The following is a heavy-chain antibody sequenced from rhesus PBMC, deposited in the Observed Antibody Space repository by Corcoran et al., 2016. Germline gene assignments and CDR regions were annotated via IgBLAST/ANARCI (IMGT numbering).Heavy chain of an antibody. CDR2: IGGGSGGP. V-gene: IGHV4-65*02. D-gene: IGHD1-38*01. CDR1: GGSMSSYNW. Sequence: QVQLQESGPGLVKPSETLSLTCAVSGGSMSSYNWWSWIRQSPEKGLVWIGHIGGGSGGPHFNPSLTSRVTISKDTSKNYFSLQLSSVTVADTAVYYCARHCGPGGAFDFWGQGLRVTVSS. CDR3: ARHCGPGGAFDF. J-gene: IGHJ3*01.